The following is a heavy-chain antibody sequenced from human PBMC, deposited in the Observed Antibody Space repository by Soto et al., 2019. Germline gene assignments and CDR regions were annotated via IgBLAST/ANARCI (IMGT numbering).Heavy chain of an antibody. CDR3: AGTDSYTSGLDY. Sequence: KPSETLSLTCAVSGYSMKRGYYWGWIRQPPGKGLEYIGSVYHSGGTFYNPSLKSRVSISADTSKSLLSLMLRSVTAADTAVYYCAGTDSYTSGLDYWGQGTLVTVSS. J-gene: IGHJ4*02. V-gene: IGHV4-38-2*01. D-gene: IGHD6-19*01. CDR2: VYHSGGT. CDR1: GYSMKRGYY.